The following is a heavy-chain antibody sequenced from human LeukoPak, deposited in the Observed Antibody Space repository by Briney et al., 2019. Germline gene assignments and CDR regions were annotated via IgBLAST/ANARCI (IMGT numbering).Heavy chain of an antibody. J-gene: IGHJ6*02. CDR2: TYYRSKWYT. V-gene: IGHV6-1*01. D-gene: IGHD1-1*01. CDR1: GDSVSSNRAA. CDR3: ASGGTTVAGMDV. Sequence: SQTLSLTCVISGDSVSSNRAAWNWIRQSPSKGLEWLGRTYYRSKWYTDYAVSVKSRITANPDTFKNQFSLQLNSVTPEDTAVYYCASGGTTVAGMDVWGQGTTVTVSS.